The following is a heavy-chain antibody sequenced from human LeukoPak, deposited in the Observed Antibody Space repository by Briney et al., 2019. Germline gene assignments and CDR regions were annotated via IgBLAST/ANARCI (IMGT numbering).Heavy chain of an antibody. Sequence: GGSLRLSCAASGFTFSSYAMSWVRQAPGKGLEWVSAISGSGGSTYYADSVKGRFTISRDNSKNTLYLQMNSLRAEDTAVYYCAKLWRQNYYDSSGPDYWGQGTLVTVSS. J-gene: IGHJ4*02. CDR2: ISGSGGST. V-gene: IGHV3-23*01. CDR1: GFTFSSYA. D-gene: IGHD3-22*01. CDR3: AKLWRQNYYDSSGPDY.